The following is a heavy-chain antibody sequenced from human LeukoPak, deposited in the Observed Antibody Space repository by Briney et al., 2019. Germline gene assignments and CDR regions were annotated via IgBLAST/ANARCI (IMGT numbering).Heavy chain of an antibody. CDR2: ISSSTSYI. CDR3: ARAGGSYYFDY. D-gene: IGHD1-26*01. CDR1: GFTFSRNS. Sequence: GGSLRLSCAASGFTFSRNSMNWVRQAPGKGLEWVSSISSSTSYIYYADSVKGRFTISRNNAKNSLYLQMNSLRAEDTAVYYCARAGGSYYFDYWGQGTLVTVSS. V-gene: IGHV3-21*01. J-gene: IGHJ4*02.